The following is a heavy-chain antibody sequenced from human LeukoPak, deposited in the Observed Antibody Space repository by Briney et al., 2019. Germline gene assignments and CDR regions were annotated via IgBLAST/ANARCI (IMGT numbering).Heavy chain of an antibody. Sequence: GGSLRLSCAASGFTFSSYAMSWVRQAPGKGLEWVSAISGSGGSTYYADSVKGRFTISRDNSKNTLYLQMNSLRAEDTAVYYCAKGIVVVVAATLTFDYWDQGTLVTVSS. CDR3: AKGIVVVVAATLTFDY. CDR1: GFTFSSYA. J-gene: IGHJ4*02. V-gene: IGHV3-23*01. CDR2: ISGSGGST. D-gene: IGHD2-15*01.